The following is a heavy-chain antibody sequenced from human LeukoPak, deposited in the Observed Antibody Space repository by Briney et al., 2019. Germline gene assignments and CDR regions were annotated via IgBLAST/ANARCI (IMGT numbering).Heavy chain of an antibody. CDR3: ARIRRSRAYLYFDY. V-gene: IGHV4-31*03. J-gene: IGHJ4*02. Sequence: PSQTLSLTCTVSGXSISSGGYYWSWIRQHPGKGLEWIGYIYYSGSTYYNPSLKSRVTISVDTSKNQFSLKLSSVTAADTAVYYCARIRRSRAYLYFDYWGQGTLVTVSS. CDR1: GXSISSGGYY. CDR2: IYYSGST. D-gene: IGHD2-2*01.